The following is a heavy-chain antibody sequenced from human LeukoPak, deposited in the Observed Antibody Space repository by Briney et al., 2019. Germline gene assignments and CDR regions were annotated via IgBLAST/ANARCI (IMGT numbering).Heavy chain of an antibody. CDR2: IYPGDFDT. D-gene: IGHD6-13*01. J-gene: IGHJ4*02. V-gene: IGHV5-51*01. CDR1: GYSFTNYW. CDR3: ARQNGLASAPDY. Sequence: GESLKTSCQGSGYSFTNYWIGWVRQMPGKGLEWMGIIYPGDFDTKYGPSFQGQVTISADKSIRTAYLQWSSLKASDTAIYYCARQNGLASAPDYWGQGTLVTVSS.